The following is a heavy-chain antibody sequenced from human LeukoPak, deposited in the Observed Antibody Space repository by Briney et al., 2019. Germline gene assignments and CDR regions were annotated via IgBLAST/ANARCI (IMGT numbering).Heavy chain of an antibody. J-gene: IGHJ4*02. CDR1: GYTFTSYA. V-gene: IGHV7-4-1*02. CDR3: ARGYTKDMTSVTHFDY. Sequence: ASVEVSCKASGYTFTSYAMNWVRQAPGQGLEWMGWINTNTGNPTYAQGFTGRFVFSLDTSVSTAYLQISSLKAEDTAVYYCARGYTKDMTSVTHFDYWGQGTLVTVSS. CDR2: INTNTGNP. D-gene: IGHD4-17*01.